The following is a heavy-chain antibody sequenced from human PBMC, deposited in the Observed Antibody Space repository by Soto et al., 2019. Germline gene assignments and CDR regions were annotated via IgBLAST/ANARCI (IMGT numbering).Heavy chain of an antibody. CDR2: ISYSGSA. CDR3: ARLIGNSWLDS. Sequence: SETLSLTCTVSGGSISSGNYYWSWIRQPPGKGLEWIGFISYSGSAYYNPSLKSRITINPDTSNNQLSLQLNSVTPDDTAVYYCARLIGNSWLDSWGQGTLVTVS. CDR1: GGSISSGNYY. V-gene: IGHV4-30-4*01. D-gene: IGHD2-8*01. J-gene: IGHJ5*01.